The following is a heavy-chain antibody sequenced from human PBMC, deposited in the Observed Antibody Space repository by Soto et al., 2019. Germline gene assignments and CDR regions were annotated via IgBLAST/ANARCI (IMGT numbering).Heavy chain of an antibody. Sequence: QVQLVQSGAEVKKPGSSVKVSCKASGGTFSSYAISWVRQAPGRELEWMGGIIPIFGTANYAQKFQGRVTISADESTSTAYMDLSSLRPEDTAVYYCARGRYYGSGSRTDYYFYYGMDVWGLGTTVTVSS. D-gene: IGHD3-10*01. CDR3: ARGRYYGSGSRTDYYFYYGMDV. V-gene: IGHV1-69*12. CDR1: GGTFSSYA. CDR2: IIPIFGTA. J-gene: IGHJ6*01.